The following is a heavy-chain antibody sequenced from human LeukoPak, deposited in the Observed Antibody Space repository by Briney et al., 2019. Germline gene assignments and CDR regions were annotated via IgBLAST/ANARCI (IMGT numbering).Heavy chain of an antibody. CDR3: ARSPVVAATSAPNWFDP. CDR1: GFTVSSNY. V-gene: IGHV3-53*01. Sequence: PGGSLRLSCAASGFTVSSNYMSWVRQAPGKGLEWVSVIYSGGSTYYADSVKGRFTISRDNSKNTLYLQMSSLRAEDTAVYYCARSPVVAATSAPNWFDPWGQGTLVTVSS. D-gene: IGHD2-15*01. J-gene: IGHJ5*02. CDR2: IYSGGST.